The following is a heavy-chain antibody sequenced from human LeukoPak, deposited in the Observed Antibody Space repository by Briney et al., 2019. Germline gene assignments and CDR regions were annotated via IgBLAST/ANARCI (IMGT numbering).Heavy chain of an antibody. CDR3: ARASSWSYRLDY. CDR2: ISVTGGST. V-gene: IGHV3-23*01. J-gene: IGHJ4*02. CDR1: GFTFCTYA. D-gene: IGHD1-26*01. Sequence: GGSLRLSCAASGFTFCTYALIWGRQAPGKGLEWVSAISVTGGSTFYADSVRGRLTISRDNSKNTLYLQMSSLRAEDTAVYSCARASSWSYRLDYWGQGTLVTVSS.